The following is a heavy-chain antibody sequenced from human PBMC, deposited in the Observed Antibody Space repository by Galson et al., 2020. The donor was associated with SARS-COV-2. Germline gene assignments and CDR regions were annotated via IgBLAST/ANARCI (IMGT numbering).Heavy chain of an antibody. J-gene: IGHJ6*03. CDR2: INPSGGST. CDR3: ARGGKYYDFWSGFQDDYYYMDV. D-gene: IGHD3-3*01. CDR1: GYTFTSYY. V-gene: IGHV1-46*01. Sequence: ASVKVSCKASGYTFTSYYMHWVRQAPGQGLEWMGIINPSGGSTSYAQKFQGRVTMTRDTSTSTAYMELSSLRSEDTAVYYCARGGKYYDFWSGFQDDYYYMDVWGKGTTVTVSS.